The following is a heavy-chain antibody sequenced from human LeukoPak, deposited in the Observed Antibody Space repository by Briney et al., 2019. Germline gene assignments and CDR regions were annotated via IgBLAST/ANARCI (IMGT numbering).Heavy chain of an antibody. V-gene: IGHV3-53*04. CDR3: VRGYSFGPYGMDV. D-gene: IGHD2-15*01. Sequence: GGSLRLSCAASGFIVSSNYMSWVRQAPGRGLEWVSVIYSGDSTYYADSVKGRFTISRHNSKNTLYLQMNSLRAEDTAVYFCVRGYSFGPYGMDVWGQGTTVTVSS. J-gene: IGHJ6*02. CDR2: IYSGDST. CDR1: GFIVSSNY.